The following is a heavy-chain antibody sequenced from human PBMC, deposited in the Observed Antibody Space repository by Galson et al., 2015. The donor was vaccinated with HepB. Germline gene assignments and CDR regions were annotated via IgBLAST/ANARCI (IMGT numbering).Heavy chain of an antibody. CDR3: ASDYGGLDGADI. CDR1: GISFSGFS. J-gene: IGHJ4*02. V-gene: IGHV3-21*01. CDR2: ISRGGSSM. Sequence: SLRLSCAASGISFSGFSMNWVRQAPGKGLEWVSSISRGGSSMFYADSVKGRFTISRDDARKSLYLQMNSLRVEDTAVHYCASDYGGLDGADIWGQGTLVTVSS. D-gene: IGHD4/OR15-4a*01.